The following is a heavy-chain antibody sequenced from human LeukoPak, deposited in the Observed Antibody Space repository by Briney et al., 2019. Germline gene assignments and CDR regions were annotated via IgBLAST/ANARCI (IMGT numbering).Heavy chain of an antibody. D-gene: IGHD2-2*02. J-gene: IGHJ5*02. CDR2: IWFDGSSK. V-gene: IGHV3-30*02. Sequence: PGGSLRLSCAAFGSTFSTYGMQWVRQAPGKGLEWLSFIWFDGSSKHYADSVKGRFIISRDNSKSTLYLEMNSLRPEDTGVYYCAKDLPPTIMIAWGQGTLVTVSS. CDR1: GSTFSTYG. CDR3: AKDLPPTIMIA.